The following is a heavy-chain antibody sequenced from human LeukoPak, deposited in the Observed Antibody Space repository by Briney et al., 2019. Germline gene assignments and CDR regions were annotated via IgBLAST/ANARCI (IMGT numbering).Heavy chain of an antibody. D-gene: IGHD4-17*01. J-gene: IGHJ6*02. CDR3: AKDLPVTPPHPYYYYYYGMDV. V-gene: IGHV3-30*04. Sequence: HPGRSLRLSCAASGFTFSSYAMHWVRQAPGKGLEWVAVISYDGSNKYYADSVKGRFTISRDNSKNTLYLQMNSLRAEDTAVYYCAKDLPVTPPHPYYYYYYGMDVWGQGTTVTVSS. CDR2: ISYDGSNK. CDR1: GFTFSSYA.